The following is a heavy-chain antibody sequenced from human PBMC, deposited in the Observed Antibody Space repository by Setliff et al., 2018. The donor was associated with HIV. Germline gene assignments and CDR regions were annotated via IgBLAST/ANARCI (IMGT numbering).Heavy chain of an antibody. CDR1: GYTFSSYS. D-gene: IGHD3-9*01. Sequence: ASVKVSCKASGYTFSSYSLHWVRQGAGQGLEWMGIITPRGGSRRYAQQFQGRLTMTRDMSTSTVHMDLSSLRPEDTAVYYCARDVDVYDILTGYHFDYWGQGTLVTVSS. V-gene: IGHV1-46*01. CDR2: ITPRGGSR. CDR3: ARDVDVYDILTGYHFDY. J-gene: IGHJ4*02.